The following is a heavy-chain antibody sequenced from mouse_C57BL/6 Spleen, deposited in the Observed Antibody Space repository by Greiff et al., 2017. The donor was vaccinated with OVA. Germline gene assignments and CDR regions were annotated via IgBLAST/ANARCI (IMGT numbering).Heavy chain of an antibody. D-gene: IGHD2-3*01. CDR2: IRSKSNNYAT. J-gene: IGHJ4*01. CDR1: GFSFNTYA. CDR3: VRHDGYSTMDY. V-gene: IGHV10-1*01. Sequence: EVKLVESGGGLVQPKGSLKLSCAASGFSFNTYAMNWVRQAPGKGLEWVARIRSKSNNYATYYADSVKDRFTISRDDSESMLYLQMNNLKTEDTAMYYCVRHDGYSTMDYWGQGTSVTVSS.